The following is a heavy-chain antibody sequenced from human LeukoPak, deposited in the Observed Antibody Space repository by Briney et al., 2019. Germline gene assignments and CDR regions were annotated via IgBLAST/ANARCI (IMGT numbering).Heavy chain of an antibody. V-gene: IGHV3-30*02. CDR3: AKGKQGELLFDY. D-gene: IGHD1-26*01. CDR2: IRYDGSNK. J-gene: IGHJ4*02. Sequence: GGSLRLSCAASGFTSSSYGMHWVRQAPGKGLEWVAFIRYDGSNKYYADSVKGRFTISRDNSKNTLYLQMNSLRAEDTAVYYCAKGKQGELLFDYWGQGTLVTVSS. CDR1: GFTSSSYG.